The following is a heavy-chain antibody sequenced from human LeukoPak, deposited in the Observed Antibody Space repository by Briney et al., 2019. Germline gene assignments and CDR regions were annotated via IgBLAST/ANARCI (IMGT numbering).Heavy chain of an antibody. CDR2: INHSGST. Sequence: SETLSLTCAVYGGSFSGYNWSWISQPPGKGLEWIGEINHSGSTNYKPSLKSRVTISVDTSKNQFSLMLSSVTAADTAVYFCAKALGANSGYDYYWFDPWGQGTLVTVSS. CDR1: GGSFSGYN. V-gene: IGHV4-34*01. J-gene: IGHJ5*02. D-gene: IGHD5-12*01. CDR3: AKALGANSGYDYYWFDP.